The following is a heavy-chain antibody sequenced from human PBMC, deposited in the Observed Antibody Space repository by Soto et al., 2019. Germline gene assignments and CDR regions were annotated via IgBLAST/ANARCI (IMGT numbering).Heavy chain of an antibody. V-gene: IGHV1-69*02. CDR2: IIPILGIA. Sequence: ASVKVSCKASGGTFSSYTISWVRQAPGQGLEWMGRIIPILGIANYAQKFQGRVTITADKSTSTAYMELSSLRSEDTAVYYCASYGDYVAEDYYYMDVWGKGTTVTVSS. CDR1: GGTFSSYT. J-gene: IGHJ6*03. D-gene: IGHD4-17*01. CDR3: ASYGDYVAEDYYYMDV.